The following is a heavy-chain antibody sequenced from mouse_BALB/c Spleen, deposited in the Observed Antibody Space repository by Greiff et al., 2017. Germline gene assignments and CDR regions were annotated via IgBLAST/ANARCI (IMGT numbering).Heavy chain of an antibody. CDR3: ARDVYAMDY. V-gene: IGHV5-6-3*01. Sequence: EVQRVESGGGLVQPGGSLKLSCAASGFTFSSYGMSWVRQTPDKRLELVATINSNGGSTYYPDSVKGRFTISRDNAKNTLYLQMSSLKSEDTAMYYCARDVYAMDYWGQGTSVTVSS. CDR1: GFTFSSYG. J-gene: IGHJ4*01. CDR2: INSNGGST.